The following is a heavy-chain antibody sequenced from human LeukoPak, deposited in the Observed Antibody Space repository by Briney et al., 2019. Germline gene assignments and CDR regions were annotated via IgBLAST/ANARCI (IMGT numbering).Heavy chain of an antibody. CDR1: GGSIRSYY. D-gene: IGHD3-16*01. V-gene: IGHV4-59*12. Sequence: SETLSLTCAVSGGSIRSYYWSWIRQPPGKGLEWIGNIYYSGSTQYNPSLKSRITISIDTSKNQFSLKLSSVTAADTAVYYCARAEYVNYYYYYMDVWGKGTTVTVSS. J-gene: IGHJ6*03. CDR3: ARAEYVNYYYYYMDV. CDR2: IYYSGST.